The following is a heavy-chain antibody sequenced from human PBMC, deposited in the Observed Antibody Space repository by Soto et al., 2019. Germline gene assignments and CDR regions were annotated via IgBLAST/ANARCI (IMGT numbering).Heavy chain of an antibody. CDR3: AKDRKPEGRWHFDH. Sequence: WVSLILSCAASGGRFITYSMSWVRQAPGKGLEWVSGLFGGGDGIAYADSVKGRFTISRDNSNNMLYLQMHSLRAEDTAVYYCAKDRKPEGRWHFDHRGQGTVLPVSS. V-gene: IGHV3-23*01. CDR1: GGRFITYS. CDR2: LFGGGDGI. J-gene: IGHJ4*02.